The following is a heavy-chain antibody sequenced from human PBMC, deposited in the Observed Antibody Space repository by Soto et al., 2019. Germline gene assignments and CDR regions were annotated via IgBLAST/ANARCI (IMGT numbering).Heavy chain of an antibody. CDR2: IKQDGSEK. CDR1: GFTFSSYW. D-gene: IGHD3-9*01. J-gene: IGHJ6*02. V-gene: IGHV3-7*03. Sequence: PGGSLRLSCAASGFTFSSYWMSWVRQAPGKGLEWVANIKQDGSEKYYVDSVKGRFTISRDNAKNSLYLQMSSLRAEDTAVYYCARDQPPLRYFDWLSDYYGMDVWGQGTTVTVSS. CDR3: ARDQPPLRYFDWLSDYYGMDV.